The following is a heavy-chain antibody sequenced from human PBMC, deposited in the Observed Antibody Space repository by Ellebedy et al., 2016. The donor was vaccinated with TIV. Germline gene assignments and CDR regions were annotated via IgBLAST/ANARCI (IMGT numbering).Heavy chain of an antibody. CDR1: GGSISSGGYY. D-gene: IGHD3-22*01. CDR3: ARDYDSRGFLGY. Sequence: SETLSLXXTVSGGSISSGGYYWSWIRQHPGKGLEWIGYIYYSGNTNYNPSLKSRVTILEDTSKNQFSLKLSSVTAADTAVYFCARDYDSRGFLGYWGQGTLVTVSS. CDR2: IYYSGNT. V-gene: IGHV4-61*08. J-gene: IGHJ4*02.